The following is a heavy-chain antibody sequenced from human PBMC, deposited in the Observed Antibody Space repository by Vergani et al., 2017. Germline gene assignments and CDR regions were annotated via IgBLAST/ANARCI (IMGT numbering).Heavy chain of an antibody. V-gene: IGHV3-30*18. CDR2: ISFDGSNK. Sequence: VQLVETGGGLIQPGGSLRLSCAASGFTVSSNYMSWVRQAPGKGLEWVAIISFDGSNKYYADSVKGRFSISRDNSKKALYLQMNSLRREDTAVYYCAKVTSPYFDWLHSPIDYWGQGALVTVSS. CDR1: GFTVSSNY. CDR3: AKVTSPYFDWLHSPIDY. J-gene: IGHJ4*02. D-gene: IGHD3-9*01.